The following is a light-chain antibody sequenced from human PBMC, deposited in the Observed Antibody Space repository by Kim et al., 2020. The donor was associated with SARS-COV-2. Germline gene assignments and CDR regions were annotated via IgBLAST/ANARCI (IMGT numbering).Light chain of an antibody. CDR1: NMASNG. J-gene: IGLJ2*01. CDR2: YDS. V-gene: IGLV3-21*04. CDR3: QVWDSSSDPAV. Sequence: PGRTARNACAGNNMASNGVTWYQQKPGPAPVLGIYYDSDRPSGIPERFSGSNAGNTATLTISRVEAGDEADYYCQVWDSSSDPAVFGGGTQLTVL.